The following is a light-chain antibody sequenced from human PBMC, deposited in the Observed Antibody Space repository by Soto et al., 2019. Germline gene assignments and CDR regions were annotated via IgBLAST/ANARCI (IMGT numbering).Light chain of an antibody. Sequence: DIQMTQSPSSLSVSVGDRVTITCRASQGISNYLAWYQQKPGKVPKLLIYAASTLQSGVPSRFSGSATGTAFTLTISRLQPEDATTYYCQTYASAPQTFGQGTKVEI. CDR2: AAS. V-gene: IGKV1-27*01. J-gene: IGKJ1*01. CDR1: QGISNY. CDR3: QTYASAPQT.